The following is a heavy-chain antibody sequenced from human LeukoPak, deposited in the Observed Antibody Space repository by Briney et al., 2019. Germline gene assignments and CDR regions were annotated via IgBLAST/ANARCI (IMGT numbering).Heavy chain of an antibody. CDR1: GFTFSSYE. D-gene: IGHD3-3*01. J-gene: IGHJ4*02. CDR3: ARVSYYDFWSGYSLDY. CDR2: ISSSGSTI. V-gene: IGHV3-48*03. Sequence: QAGGSLRLSCEASGFTFSSYEMNWVRQAPGKGLEWVSYISSSGSTIYYADSVKGRFTISRDNAKNSLYLQMNSLRAEDTAVYYCARVSYYDFWSGYSLDYWGQGTLVTVSS.